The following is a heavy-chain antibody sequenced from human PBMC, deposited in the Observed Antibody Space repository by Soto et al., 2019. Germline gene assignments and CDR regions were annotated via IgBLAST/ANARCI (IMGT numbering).Heavy chain of an antibody. J-gene: IGHJ6*02. CDR3: ARDKGMATIKVYYYYYGMDV. D-gene: IGHD5-12*01. CDR1: GGTFSSYA. CDR2: IIPIFGTA. Sequence: GASVKVSCKASGGTFSSYAISWVRQAPGQGLEWMGGIIPIFGTANYAQKFQGRVTITADGSTSTAYMELSSLRSEDTAVYYCARDKGMATIKVYYYYYGMDVWGQGTTVTVSS. V-gene: IGHV1-69*13.